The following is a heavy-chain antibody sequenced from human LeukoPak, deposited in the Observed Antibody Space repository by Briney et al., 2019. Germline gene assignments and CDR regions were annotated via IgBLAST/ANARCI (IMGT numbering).Heavy chain of an antibody. J-gene: IGHJ4*02. Sequence: SETLSLTCTVSGGSISTSSYYWGWIRQPPGKGLEWIGSIYYSGSTYYNPSLKSRVTISVDTSKNQFSLKLSSVTAADTAVYYCARGRGSGWYRRPFDYWGQGTLVTVSS. CDR1: GGSISTSSYY. D-gene: IGHD6-19*01. CDR2: IYYSGST. CDR3: ARGRGSGWYRRPFDY. V-gene: IGHV4-39*01.